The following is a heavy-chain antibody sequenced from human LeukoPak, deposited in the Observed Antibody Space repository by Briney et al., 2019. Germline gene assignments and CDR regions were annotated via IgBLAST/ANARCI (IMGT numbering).Heavy chain of an antibody. CDR2: IESKTDGGTT. CDR1: GFTFSNAW. CDR3: TTEATNYYHSSGYY. Sequence: GGSLRLSCAASGFTFSNAWMSWVRQPPGKGLEWVGRIESKTDGGTTDYAAPVKDRFTISRDDSKTTLNLQMNSLKSEVTAVYYCTTEATNYYHSSGYYWGQGTLVTVSS. J-gene: IGHJ4*02. V-gene: IGHV3-15*04. D-gene: IGHD3-22*01.